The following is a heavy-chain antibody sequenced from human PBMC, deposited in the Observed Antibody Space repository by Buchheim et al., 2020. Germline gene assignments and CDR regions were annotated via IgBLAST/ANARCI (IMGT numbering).Heavy chain of an antibody. Sequence: VQLLESGGGLVQPGGSLRLSCTASGFTFSNYAMHWVRQAPGKGLECVSAISGSGGSTYYSDSVKGRFTISRDISKNTLYLQMNSLRVEDTAVYYCAKENAVLASIDHFDYWGQGTL. CDR3: AKENAVLASIDHFDY. J-gene: IGHJ4*02. D-gene: IGHD2-8*01. CDR2: ISGSGGST. V-gene: IGHV3-23*01. CDR1: GFTFSNYA.